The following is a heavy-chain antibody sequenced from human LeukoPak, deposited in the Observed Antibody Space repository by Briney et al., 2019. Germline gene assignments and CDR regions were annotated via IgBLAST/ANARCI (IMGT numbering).Heavy chain of an antibody. Sequence: ASVKVSCKASGYTFTSYGISWVRQAPGQGLEWMGWISAYNTNTNHAQKLQGRVTMTTDTSTSTAYMEPRSLRSGDTAVYYCARSGGGYDYYYYGMDVWGQGTTVTVSS. J-gene: IGHJ6*02. D-gene: IGHD5-12*01. V-gene: IGHV1-18*01. CDR3: ARSGGGYDYYYYGMDV. CDR1: GYTFTSYG. CDR2: ISAYNTNT.